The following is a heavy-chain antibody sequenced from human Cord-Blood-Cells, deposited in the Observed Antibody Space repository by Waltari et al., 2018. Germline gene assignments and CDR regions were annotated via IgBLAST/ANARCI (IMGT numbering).Heavy chain of an antibody. CDR2: IKQDGSEK. D-gene: IGHD3-3*01. V-gene: IGHV3-7*01. Sequence: EVQLVESGGGVVQPGGPLRLSCAAAGFHFRSPWMSWVRQAPGKGLEWVANIKQDGSEKYYLDSVKGRFTISRDNAKNSLYLQMNRLRAEDTAVYYCARVASGYDVDYWGQGTLVTVSS. J-gene: IGHJ4*02. CDR1: GFHFRSPW. CDR3: ARVASGYDVDY.